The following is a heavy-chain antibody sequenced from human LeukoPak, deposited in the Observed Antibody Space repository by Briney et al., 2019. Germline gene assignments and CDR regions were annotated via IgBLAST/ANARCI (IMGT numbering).Heavy chain of an antibody. Sequence: SETLSLTCTVSGGSTSRYYWSWIRQPPGKSLEWLGYIYYSGSTTHNPSLKSRVTISIDTSNNRFSLNLTSVTAADTAVYYCARLPGIAAVWGQGTLVIVSS. J-gene: IGHJ1*01. CDR3: ARLPGIAAV. CDR1: GGSTSRYY. CDR2: IYYSGST. D-gene: IGHD6-13*01. V-gene: IGHV4-59*08.